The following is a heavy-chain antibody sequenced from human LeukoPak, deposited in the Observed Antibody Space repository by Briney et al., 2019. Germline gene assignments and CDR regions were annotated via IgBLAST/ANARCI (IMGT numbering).Heavy chain of an antibody. V-gene: IGHV4-59*12. J-gene: IGHJ4*02. CDR1: GGSLTDYY. CDR3: ASAAATY. D-gene: IGHD6-13*01. Sequence: PSETLSLTCSVSGGSLTDYYWSWIRQSPGKGLEWIGYIYYSGNTKYNPSLKSRVTISVDTSKNQFSLKLSSVTAADTAVYYCASAAATYWGQGTLVTVSS. CDR2: IYYSGNT.